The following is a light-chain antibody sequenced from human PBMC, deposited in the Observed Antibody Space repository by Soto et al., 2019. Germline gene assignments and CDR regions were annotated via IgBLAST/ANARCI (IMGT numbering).Light chain of an antibody. J-gene: IGKJ1*01. V-gene: IGKV1-5*03. Sequence: DIQMTQSPSTLSASVGDRVTITCRASQTIDSGLAWYQQKPGKAPKLLIYKASTLESGVPLRVSGSGSGTEITLTITSLQPDDFATDYCRQYHCFWTFAQGARVESK. CDR1: QTIDSG. CDR2: KAS. CDR3: RQYHCFWT.